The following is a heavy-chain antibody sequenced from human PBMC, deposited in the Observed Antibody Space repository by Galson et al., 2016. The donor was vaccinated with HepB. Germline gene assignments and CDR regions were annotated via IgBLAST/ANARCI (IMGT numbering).Heavy chain of an antibody. V-gene: IGHV3-21*01. J-gene: IGHJ6*04. D-gene: IGHD5-12*01. CDR1: GFIFSTHS. CDR2: ISSGSTYI. Sequence: SLRLSCAGSGFIFSTHSMAWVRQAPGKGLEWVSLISSGSTYIYYADSVRGRFTISRDNAGNSLYLQMNTLRADDTAVYCCARASGGGYDWDYYYGMDVWGKGTTVTVPS. CDR3: ARASGGGYDWDYYYGMDV.